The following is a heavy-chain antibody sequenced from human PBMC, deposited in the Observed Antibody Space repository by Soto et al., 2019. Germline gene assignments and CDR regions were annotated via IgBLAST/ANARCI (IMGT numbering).Heavy chain of an antibody. CDR3: ATHRPFYGSGSYYNVIQREFDY. Sequence: GGSLRLSCAASGFTFSDYYMSWIRQAPGKGLEWVSYISSSGSTIYYADSVKGRFTISRDNAKNSLYLQMNSLRAEDTAVYYCATHRPFYGSGSYYNVIQREFDYRGQGTLVTVSS. CDR2: ISSSGSTI. CDR1: GFTFSDYY. V-gene: IGHV3-11*01. J-gene: IGHJ4*02. D-gene: IGHD3-10*01.